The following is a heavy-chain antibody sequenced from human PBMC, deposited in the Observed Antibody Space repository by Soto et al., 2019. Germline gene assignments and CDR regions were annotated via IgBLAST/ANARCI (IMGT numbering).Heavy chain of an antibody. Sequence: SLRLSCAVSGFTCSSYDMSWVRQAPGKRLEWVSTALVAGSGHYPYSVKGRFTISRDNSKNTLFLQRNSLTAGHTAVHYCAKATETRGGASDICGQGKIVTVSS. CDR3: AKATETRGGASDI. CDR1: GFTCSSYD. CDR2: ALVAGSG. J-gene: IGHJ3*02. D-gene: IGHD1-1*01. V-gene: IGHV3-23*01.